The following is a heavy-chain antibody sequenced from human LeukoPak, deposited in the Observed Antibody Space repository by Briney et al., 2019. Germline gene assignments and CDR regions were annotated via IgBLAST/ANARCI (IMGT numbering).Heavy chain of an antibody. CDR2: IRQDGSDK. V-gene: IGHV3-7*01. CDR3: VSTGSLLDY. CDR1: GFTFSNYW. Sequence: GGSLRLSCAVSGFTFSNYWMTWVRQAPGKGLEWVANIRQDGSDKYYVDSVKGRFTISRDNAKNSLYLQMNGLRVEDTAVYYCVSTGSLLDYWGQGVLVTISS. D-gene: IGHD3-10*01. J-gene: IGHJ4*02.